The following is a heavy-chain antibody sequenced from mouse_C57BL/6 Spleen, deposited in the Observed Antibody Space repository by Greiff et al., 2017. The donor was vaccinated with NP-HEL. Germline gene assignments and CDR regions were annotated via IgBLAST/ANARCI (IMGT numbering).Heavy chain of an antibody. D-gene: IGHD1-1*01. CDR2: LHPSDSDT. CDR1: GYTFTSYW. V-gene: IGHV1-74*01. Sequence: VQLQQPGAELVKPGASVKVSCKASGYTFTSYWMHWVKQRPGQGLEWIGRLHPSDSDTNYNQKFKGKATLTVDKSSSTAYMQLSSLTSEDSAVYYCARSITTVVATDDYWGQGTTLTVSS. J-gene: IGHJ2*01. CDR3: ARSITTVVATDDY.